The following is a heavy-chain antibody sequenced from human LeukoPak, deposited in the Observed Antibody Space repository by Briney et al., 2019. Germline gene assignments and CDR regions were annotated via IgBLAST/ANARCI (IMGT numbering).Heavy chain of an antibody. J-gene: IGHJ4*02. CDR3: TSGIGTYDY. CDR2: ISKDGGST. CDR1: GLTFSEYW. Sequence: GALRLSCAVSGLTFSEYWMHWVRQDAGKGLVWVAGISKDGGSTEYADFVKGRCTISRDNAKNMLYLQMNSLTVDDTAVYYCTSGIGTYDYWGLGAQVTVSS. V-gene: IGHV3-74*03. D-gene: IGHD1-14*01.